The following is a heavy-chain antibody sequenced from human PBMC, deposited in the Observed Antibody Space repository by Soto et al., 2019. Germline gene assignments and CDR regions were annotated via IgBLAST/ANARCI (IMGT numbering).Heavy chain of an antibody. CDR2: IDPSDSYT. V-gene: IGHV5-10-1*01. J-gene: IGHJ6*02. D-gene: IGHD1-1*01. CDR3: TSLLGSGPDRFSNDAETKRYLYALDV. Sequence: PGESLKISCKGSGYSFSTYWINWVRQMPGKGLEWMGRIDPSDSYTDYGPSFQGHVTISADKSLSAASLQWSSLEASNTAMYYCTSLLGSGPDRFSNDAETKRYLYALDVWGQGITVTVS. CDR1: GYSFSTYW.